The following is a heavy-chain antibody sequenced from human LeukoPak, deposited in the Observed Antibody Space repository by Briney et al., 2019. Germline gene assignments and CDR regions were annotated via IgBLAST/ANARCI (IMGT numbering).Heavy chain of an antibody. D-gene: IGHD3-10*01. V-gene: IGHV3-23*01. Sequence: PGGSLRLSCAASGFTFSSYAMGWVRQAPGKGLEWVSGISGSGDSTYYADSVKGRFTISRDNSKNTLYLQMNSLRADDTAVYYCAKVNRITMVRGAQPPFDYWGQGTLVTVSS. J-gene: IGHJ4*02. CDR3: AKVNRITMVRGAQPPFDY. CDR2: ISGSGDST. CDR1: GFTFSSYA.